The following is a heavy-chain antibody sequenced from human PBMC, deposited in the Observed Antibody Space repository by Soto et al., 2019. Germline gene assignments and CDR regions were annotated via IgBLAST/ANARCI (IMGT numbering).Heavy chain of an antibody. J-gene: IGHJ3*02. CDR3: AHTLRWDIVVVPAQRRRGAFDI. V-gene: IGHV2-5*02. CDR2: IYWDDDK. Sequence: QITLKESGPTLVKPTQTLTLTCTFSGFSLSTSGVGVGWIRQPPGKALEWLALIYWDDDKRYSPSLKSRLTITKDTSKNQVVLTMTNMDPVETATYYCAHTLRWDIVVVPAQRRRGAFDIWGQGTMVTVSS. D-gene: IGHD2-2*01. CDR1: GFSLSTSGVG.